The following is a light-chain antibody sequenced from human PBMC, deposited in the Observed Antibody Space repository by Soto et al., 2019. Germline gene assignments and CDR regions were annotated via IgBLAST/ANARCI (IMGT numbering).Light chain of an antibody. V-gene: IGLV2-23*02. CDR3: SSYAGSSTQV. CDR2: EVD. Sequence: QSALTQPASVSGSPGQSITISCTGTSSDVGGYNYVSWYQQHPGKAPKLMIYEVDKRPSGVSNRLSGSKSGNTASLTISGVQAEDEGDYYCSSYAGSSTQVFGGGTKVTVL. CDR1: SSDVGGYNY. J-gene: IGLJ2*01.